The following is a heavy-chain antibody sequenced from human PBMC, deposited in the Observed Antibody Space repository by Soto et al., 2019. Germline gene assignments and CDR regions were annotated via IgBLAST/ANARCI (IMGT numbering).Heavy chain of an antibody. J-gene: IGHJ5*02. D-gene: IGHD4-17*01. Sequence: QITLKESGPTLVKPTQPLTLTCTFSGFSLTTSGVGVGWIRQPPGKALEWLALIYWDDKRYSPSLKSRLTITKDTSKYQVVLTMTNMDPADTATYFCAHRTTTVTLWFDPWGKGTLVTVSS. CDR1: GFSLTTSGVG. V-gene: IGHV2-5*01. CDR2: IYWDDK. CDR3: AHRTTTVTLWFDP.